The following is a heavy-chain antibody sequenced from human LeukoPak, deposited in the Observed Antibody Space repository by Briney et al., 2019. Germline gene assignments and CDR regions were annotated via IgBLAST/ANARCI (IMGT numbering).Heavy chain of an antibody. CDR1: GYTFTSYG. D-gene: IGHD6-19*01. Sequence: ASVKVSCKASGYTFTSYGISWVRQAPGQGLEWMGWINAYNGNTNYAQKLQGRVTMTTDTSTSTAYMELRSLRSDDTAVYYCARDPAYSSGWYPDYYYYYYMDVWGKGTTVTVSS. V-gene: IGHV1-18*01. J-gene: IGHJ6*03. CDR3: ARDPAYSSGWYPDYYYYYYMDV. CDR2: INAYNGNT.